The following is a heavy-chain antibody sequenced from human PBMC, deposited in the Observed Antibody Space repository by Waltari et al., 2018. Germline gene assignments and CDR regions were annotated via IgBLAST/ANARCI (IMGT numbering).Heavy chain of an antibody. Sequence: QFQLVESGGGVVQPGTSLRLSCAASGFPFSHCGMHWVRQPPGQGLEWVAVISNDGRDKHYADSVKSRFIVSRDNSKNTLYLQINSLRADDTAVYYCVKYSGFDYFFDYWGQGTLVTVSS. CDR3: VKYSGFDYFFDY. V-gene: IGHV3-30*18. D-gene: IGHD5-12*01. J-gene: IGHJ4*02. CDR2: ISNDGRDK. CDR1: GFPFSHCG.